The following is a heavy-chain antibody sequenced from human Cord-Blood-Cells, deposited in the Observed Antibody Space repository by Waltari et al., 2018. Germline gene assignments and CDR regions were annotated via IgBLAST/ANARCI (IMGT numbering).Heavy chain of an antibody. D-gene: IGHD6-6*01. CDR2: ISAYNGNT. Sequence: QVQRVQSGAAVKNPGASVKVSCTAYGYPFTSYGISWVRQATGQGLEWMGWISAYNGNTNYAQKLQGRVTMTTDTSTSTAYMELRSLRSDDTAVYYCARAGMRSSSSGGGYWGQGTLVTVSS. CDR3: ARAGMRSSSSGGGY. CDR1: GYPFTSYG. J-gene: IGHJ4*02. V-gene: IGHV1-18*01.